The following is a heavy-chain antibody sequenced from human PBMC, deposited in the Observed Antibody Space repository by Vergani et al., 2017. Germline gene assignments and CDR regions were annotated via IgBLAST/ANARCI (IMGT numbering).Heavy chain of an antibody. J-gene: IGHJ5*02. CDR3: GRVADFYGLGSRLLDL. CDR1: FDSIRTLS. CDR2: IHYSENT. D-gene: IGHD3-10*01. Sequence: QVQLQESGPGLVKSSETLSLTCSVSFDSIRTLSCNWIRQPPGKGLEWMGSIHYSENTNFNPSLKTRVTISVDTSKNQFSLKLNSVTAADTAVYYCGRVADFYGLGSRLLDLWGQGILVTVSS. V-gene: IGHV4-59*11.